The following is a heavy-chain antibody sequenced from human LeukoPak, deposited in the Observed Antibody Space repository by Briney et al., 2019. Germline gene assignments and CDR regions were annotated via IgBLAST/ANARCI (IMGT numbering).Heavy chain of an antibody. Sequence: GGSLRLSCAASGFTLSTYDMYWVRQATGKGLEWVSSIITAGDTYYRDSVRGRFTISRENAKNSLYLQMNSLRAGDTTVYYCARVGYSGYGRALDIWGQGTMVTVSS. V-gene: IGHV3-13*04. D-gene: IGHD5-12*01. CDR3: ARVGYSGYGRALDI. CDR1: GFTLSTYD. J-gene: IGHJ3*02. CDR2: IITAGDT.